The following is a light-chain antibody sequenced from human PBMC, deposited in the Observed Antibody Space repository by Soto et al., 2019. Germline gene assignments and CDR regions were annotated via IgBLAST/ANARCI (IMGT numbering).Light chain of an antibody. V-gene: IGKV3-20*01. CDR3: QQYYDSPRT. CDR2: GTS. Sequence: EIVVTQSPGTLSLSPGERATLSCRASQSVSSRHLAWYQQKPGQAPRLLIYGTSNRATGIPDRFSGSGSGSDFSLIISSLQAEDVAVYYCQQYYDSPRTFGQGTQVEIK. J-gene: IGKJ1*01. CDR1: QSVSSRH.